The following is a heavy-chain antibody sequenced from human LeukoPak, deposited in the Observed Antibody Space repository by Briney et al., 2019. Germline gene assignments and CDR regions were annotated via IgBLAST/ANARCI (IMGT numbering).Heavy chain of an antibody. J-gene: IGHJ4*02. CDR1: GFIFSSYA. V-gene: IGHV3-33*08. Sequence: GGSLRLSCAASGFIFSSYAMSWVRQAPGKGLEWVAVIWDDGSNEYYADSVKGRFTIFRDNRRNTLYLQMNSLRAEDTAVYSCARDHSGTQDYWGQGTLVTVSS. D-gene: IGHD1-1*01. CDR3: ARDHSGTQDY. CDR2: IWDDGSNE.